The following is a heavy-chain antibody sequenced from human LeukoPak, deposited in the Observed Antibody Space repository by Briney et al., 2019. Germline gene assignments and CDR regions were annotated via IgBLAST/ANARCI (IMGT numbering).Heavy chain of an antibody. J-gene: IGHJ3*02. V-gene: IGHV1-46*01. CDR1: GYTFTSYY. CDR2: INPSDGST. Sequence: ASVKVSCKASGYTFTSYYMHWVRQAPGQGLEWMGIINPSDGSTTYAQKFQGRVTMTRDMATSTVYMELSSLRSEDTAVYYCARDLRPIYQQMVRGPGAFDIWGQGTMVTVSS. CDR3: ARDLRPIYQQMVRGPGAFDI. D-gene: IGHD3-10*01.